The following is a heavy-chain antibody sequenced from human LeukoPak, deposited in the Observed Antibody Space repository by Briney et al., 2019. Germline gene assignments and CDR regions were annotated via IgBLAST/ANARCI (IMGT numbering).Heavy chain of an antibody. CDR2: ISGSGGST. D-gene: IGHD3-3*01. CDR3: AKGGVRFSFDY. Sequence: GGSLRLSCAASGFTFSSYAMSWVRQAPGKGLEWVSGISGSGGSTYYADSVKGRFTISRDNSKNTLSLQMNSLRAEDTAVYYCAKGGVRFSFDYWGQGTLVTVSS. CDR1: GFTFSSYA. J-gene: IGHJ4*02. V-gene: IGHV3-23*01.